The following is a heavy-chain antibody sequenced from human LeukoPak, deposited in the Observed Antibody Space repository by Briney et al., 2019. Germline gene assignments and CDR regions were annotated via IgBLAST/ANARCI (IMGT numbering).Heavy chain of an antibody. J-gene: IGHJ4*02. CDR3: AIDFWSGYWFDY. CDR2: MNPNSGNT. D-gene: IGHD3-3*01. CDR1: GYTFTSYD. V-gene: IGHV1-8*01. Sequence: GASVKVSCKASGYTFTSYDTNWVRQATGQGLEWMGWMNPNSGNTGYAQKFQGRVTMTRNTSISAAYMELSSLRSEDTAVYYCAIDFWSGYWFDYWGQGTLVTVSS.